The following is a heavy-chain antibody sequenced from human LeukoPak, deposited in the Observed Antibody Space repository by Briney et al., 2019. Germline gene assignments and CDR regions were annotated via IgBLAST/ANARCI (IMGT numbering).Heavy chain of an antibody. J-gene: IGHJ6*03. CDR2: FYNSGST. V-gene: IGHV4-38-2*02. D-gene: IGHD3-3*01. CDR3: ARGYPYDFWSGYYFIGEAKYYMDV. CDR1: GYSISSGYY. Sequence: NPSETLSLTCTVSGYSISSGYYWGWIRQSPGKGLEWIASFYNSGSTYYTPSLKSRVTISVDTSKNQFSLKLSSVTAADTAVYYCARGYPYDFWSGYYFIGEAKYYMDVWGKGTTVTVSS.